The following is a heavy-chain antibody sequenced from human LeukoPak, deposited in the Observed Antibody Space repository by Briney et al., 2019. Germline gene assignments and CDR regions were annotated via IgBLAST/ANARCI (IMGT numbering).Heavy chain of an antibody. V-gene: IGHV4-4*02. J-gene: IGHJ6*03. D-gene: IGHD3-10*01. Sequence: SGTLSLTCAVSGGSISSSNWWSWVRQPPGKGLEWIGEIYHSGSTNYNPSLKSRVTISVDKSKNQFSLKLSSVTAADTAVYYCARVDDYYGSGTYLYMDVWGKGTTVTVSS. CDR2: IYHSGST. CDR1: GGSISSSNW. CDR3: ARVDDYYGSGTYLYMDV.